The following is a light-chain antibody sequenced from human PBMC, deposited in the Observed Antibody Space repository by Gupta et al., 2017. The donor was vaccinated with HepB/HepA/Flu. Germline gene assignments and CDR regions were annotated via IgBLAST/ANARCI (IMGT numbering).Light chain of an antibody. Sequence: QSVLTHPPSAYGTPVQRVTISGSGSSSNIGSNTVNWYQQIPGTAPKLLIYRKSQRPSGVPDRFSGSNSGTSGSLAISGLQSEDEAEYYCAASDVSLNDPVVFGGGTKLTVL. CDR2: RKS. CDR3: AASDVSLNDPVV. V-gene: IGLV1-44*01. CDR1: SSNIGSNT. J-gene: IGLJ2*01.